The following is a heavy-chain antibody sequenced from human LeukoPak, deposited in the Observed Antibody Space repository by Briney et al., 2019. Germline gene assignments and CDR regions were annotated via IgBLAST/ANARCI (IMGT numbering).Heavy chain of an antibody. V-gene: IGHV3-7*01. CDR1: GFTLSSYS. CDR2: IKQDGSEK. D-gene: IGHD1-26*01. Sequence: GGSLRLSCAASGFTLSSYSMNWVRQAPGKGLEWVANIKQDGSEKYYVDSMKGRFIISRDNAKNSLYVQMNSLRADDTAVYYCVRLIVGAIDYWGQGTLVTVSS. J-gene: IGHJ4*02. CDR3: VRLIVGAIDY.